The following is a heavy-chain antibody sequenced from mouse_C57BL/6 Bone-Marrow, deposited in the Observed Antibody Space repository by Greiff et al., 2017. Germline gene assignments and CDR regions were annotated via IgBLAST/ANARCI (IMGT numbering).Heavy chain of an antibody. J-gene: IGHJ3*01. D-gene: IGHD1-1*01. V-gene: IGHV14-4*01. CDR3: TGSQAWFAY. CDR2: IDPENGDT. Sequence: VQLKQSGAELVRPGASVKLSCTASGFNFTDDYMHWVKQRPEQGLEWIGRIDPENGDTEYASKFKGKATITADTSSNTAYLQLSSLTSEDTAVYYCTGSQAWFAYWGQGTLVTVSA. CDR1: GFNFTDDY.